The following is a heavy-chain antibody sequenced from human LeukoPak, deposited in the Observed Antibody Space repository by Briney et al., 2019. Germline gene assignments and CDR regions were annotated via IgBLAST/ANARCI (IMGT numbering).Heavy chain of an antibody. CDR3: ARQTGSGLFILP. V-gene: IGHV4-4*07. J-gene: IGHJ4*02. Sequence: KPSETLSLTCAVSGVSISSYYWSWIRQPAGKGLEWIGRIHTSGSTNYNPSLKSRVTISVDTSKNQFSLKLSSVTAADTAVYYCARQTGSGLFILPGGQGTLVTVSS. CDR1: GVSISSYY. CDR2: IHTSGST. D-gene: IGHD3/OR15-3a*01.